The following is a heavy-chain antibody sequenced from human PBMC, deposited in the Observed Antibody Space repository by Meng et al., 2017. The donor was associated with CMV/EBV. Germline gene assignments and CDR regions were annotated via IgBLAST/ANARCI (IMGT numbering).Heavy chain of an antibody. CDR2: ISSSGSTI. Sequence: GGSLRLSCAASGFTSSSYEMNWVRQAPGKGLAWVSYISSSGSTIYYADSVKGRFTISRDNTKNSLYLQMNSLRAEDTAVYYCARDRTRSRDFWSGYYRGIRGYYYGMDVWGQGTTVTVSS. V-gene: IGHV3-48*03. D-gene: IGHD3-3*01. CDR3: ARDRTRSRDFWSGYYRGIRGYYYGMDV. J-gene: IGHJ6*02. CDR1: GFTSSSYE.